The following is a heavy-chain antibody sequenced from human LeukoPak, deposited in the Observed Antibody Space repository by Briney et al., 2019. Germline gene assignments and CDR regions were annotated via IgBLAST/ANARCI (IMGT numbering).Heavy chain of an antibody. CDR1: GFTFSSYA. Sequence: PGGSLRLSCAASGFTFSSYAMSWVRQAPGKGLEWVSVIGGSGGSTYYADSVKGRFTIFRDNSKNTLYLQMSSLRAEDTAVYYCAKKKRELRGFDYWGQGTLVTVSS. CDR2: IGGSGGST. CDR3: AKKKRELRGFDY. V-gene: IGHV3-23*01. D-gene: IGHD1-7*01. J-gene: IGHJ4*02.